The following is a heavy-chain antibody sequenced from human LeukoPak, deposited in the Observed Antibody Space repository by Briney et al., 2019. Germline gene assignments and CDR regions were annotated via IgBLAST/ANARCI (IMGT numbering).Heavy chain of an antibody. CDR3: ARDGSLPDY. CDR2: ISSSSSTI. V-gene: IGHV3-48*01. Sequence: GGSLRLSCSASGFTFSSYSMNWVRQAPGKGLEWVSYISSSSSTIYYADSVKGRFTISRDNAKNSLFLQMNSLRGEDTAVYFCARDGSLPDYWGQGTLVTVSS. J-gene: IGHJ4*02. CDR1: GFTFSSYS.